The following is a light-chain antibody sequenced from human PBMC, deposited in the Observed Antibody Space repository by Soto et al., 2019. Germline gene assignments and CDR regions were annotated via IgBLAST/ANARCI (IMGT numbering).Light chain of an antibody. J-gene: IGLJ2*01. CDR3: SSSTDTSIL. Sequence: QSALTQAASVSGSPGQSITISCTGASSDFGDHKSVSWYQHHPGKAPKLIIYEVNYRPSGVSSRFSGSRSGNTASLTISGLQAEDEAHYYCSSSTDTSILFGGETKLTVL. V-gene: IGLV2-14*01. CDR2: EVN. CDR1: SSDFGDHKS.